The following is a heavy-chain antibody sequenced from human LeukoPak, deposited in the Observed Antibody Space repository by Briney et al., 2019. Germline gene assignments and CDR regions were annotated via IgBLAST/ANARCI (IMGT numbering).Heavy chain of an antibody. V-gene: IGHV3-21*04. J-gene: IGHJ6*03. Sequence: GGSLRLSCAASGFTFSSYSMNWVRQAPGKGLEWVSSISSSSSYIYYADSVKGRFTISRDNSKNTPYLQMNSLRAEGTAVYYCAKVHSYYMDVWGKGTTVTVSS. CDR1: GFTFSSYS. CDR3: AKVHSYYMDV. CDR2: ISSSSSYI.